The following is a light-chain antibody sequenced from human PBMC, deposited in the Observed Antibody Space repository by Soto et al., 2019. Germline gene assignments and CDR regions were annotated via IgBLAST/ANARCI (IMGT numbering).Light chain of an antibody. CDR3: QQSYSSWLT. Sequence: DIQLAQSPSSLSASVGDRVTITCRARQSINNYLNWYQQKPGKAPKLLVYGASTLQDGVASRFSGSGSGTDFTLTISRLQPEDFAVYYCQQSYSSWLTFGGGTKVEI. V-gene: IGKV1-39*01. J-gene: IGKJ4*01. CDR1: QSINNY. CDR2: GAS.